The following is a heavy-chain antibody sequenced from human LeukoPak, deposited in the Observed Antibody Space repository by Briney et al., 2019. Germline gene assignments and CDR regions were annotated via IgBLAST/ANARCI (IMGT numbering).Heavy chain of an antibody. CDR1: GGTYNNYA. V-gene: IGHV1-69*01. CDR3: ARKYTSGWGSNWFDP. CDR2: IIPIFGTP. D-gene: IGHD6-19*01. J-gene: IGHJ5*02. Sequence: SVTVPLKASGGTYNNYAISWVRPAPGQGLEWMGGIIPIFGTPNYAQKFQGRVTITADESTTTAYMELSSLTSEDTAVYYCARKYTSGWGSNWFDPWGQGTLVTVSS.